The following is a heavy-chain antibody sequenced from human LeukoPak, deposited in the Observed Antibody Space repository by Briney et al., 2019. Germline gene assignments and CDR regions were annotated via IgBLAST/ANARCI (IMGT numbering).Heavy chain of an antibody. D-gene: IGHD2-15*01. CDR1: AYSISDGCL. CDR2: IYRSGTT. V-gene: IGHV4-38-2*02. CDR3: TRMSHVAGSPKLSWFDP. Sequence: PSETLSLTCTVSAYSISDGCLWGLLRQPRERRLEGIALIYRSGTTYFTPSLKSRVTMSVDTSKNKLSLKLTSVTAADTAVYYCTRMSHVAGSPKLSWFDPWGQGSLVTVSS. J-gene: IGHJ5*02.